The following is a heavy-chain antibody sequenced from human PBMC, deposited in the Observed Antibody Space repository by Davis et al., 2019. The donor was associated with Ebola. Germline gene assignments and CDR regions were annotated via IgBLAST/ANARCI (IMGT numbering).Heavy chain of an antibody. CDR3: ARGDSYYDPSGYYAGPEAPDH. J-gene: IGHJ4*02. CDR2: IYYSGST. Sequence: MPGGSLRLSCRVSGFTLGDYALNWVRQAPGKGLEWIGSIYYSGSTNYNPSLKSRVTISVDTSKNQFSLKLSSVTAADTAVYYCARGDSYYDPSGYYAGPEAPDHWGQGTLVSVSS. V-gene: IGHV4-59*12. CDR1: GFTLGDYA. D-gene: IGHD3-22*01.